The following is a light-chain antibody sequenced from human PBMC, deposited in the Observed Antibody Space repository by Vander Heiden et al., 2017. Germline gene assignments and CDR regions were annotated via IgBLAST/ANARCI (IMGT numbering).Light chain of an antibody. J-gene: IGKJ2*01. CDR3: QHYGTSPHT. V-gene: IGKV3-20*01. CDR2: GSS. CDR1: QSVNYRH. Sequence: DIVLTQSPVTLSSSPGERATLSCRASQSVNYRHLAWYQQKPGLAPRLLIYGSSSRATGIPDRFSGSGSGTDYTLIISRLEPDDFAVYYCQHYGTSPHTFGQGTRLEI.